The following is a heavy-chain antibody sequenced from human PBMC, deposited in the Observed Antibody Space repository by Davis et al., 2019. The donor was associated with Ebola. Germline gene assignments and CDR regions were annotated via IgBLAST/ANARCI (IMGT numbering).Heavy chain of an antibody. CDR1: GFTVSSNH. D-gene: IGHD2-2*01. CDR2: IYITGST. CDR3: ARHCISVSCYHYGLDV. J-gene: IGHJ6*02. Sequence: GESLKISCAASGFTVSSNHMSWVRQAPGKGLEWVSSIYITGSTYYADSVRGRFSISRDISKNTLHLQMNSLRAEDTALYYCARHCISVSCYHYGLDVWGHGTTVTVSS. V-gene: IGHV3-66*04.